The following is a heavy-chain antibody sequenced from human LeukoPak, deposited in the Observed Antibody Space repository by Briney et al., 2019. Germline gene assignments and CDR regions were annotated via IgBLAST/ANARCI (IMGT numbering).Heavy chain of an antibody. CDR3: AGEDTARGGFDY. Sequence: GASVKVSCKASGGTFSSYAISWVRQAPGQWLEWMGRIIPILGIANYAQKFQGRVTITADKSTSTAYMELSSLRSEDTAVYYCAGEDTARGGFDYWGQGTLVTVSS. CDR2: IIPILGIA. CDR1: GGTFSSYA. V-gene: IGHV1-69*04. D-gene: IGHD5-18*01. J-gene: IGHJ4*02.